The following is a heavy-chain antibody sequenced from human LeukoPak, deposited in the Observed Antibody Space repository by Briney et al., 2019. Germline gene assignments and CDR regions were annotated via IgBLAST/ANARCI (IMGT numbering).Heavy chain of an antibody. V-gene: IGHV1-69-2*01. CDR1: GYTFTDYY. CDR3: ATSSGSYSRGYYYMDV. D-gene: IGHD1-26*01. J-gene: IGHJ6*03. CDR2: VDPEDGET. Sequence: GATVKISCKASGYTFTDYYMHWVQQAPGKGLEWMGRVDPEDGETIYAEKFQGRVTITADTSTDTAYMELSSLRSEDTAVYYCATSSGSYSRGYYYMDVWGKGTTVTVSS.